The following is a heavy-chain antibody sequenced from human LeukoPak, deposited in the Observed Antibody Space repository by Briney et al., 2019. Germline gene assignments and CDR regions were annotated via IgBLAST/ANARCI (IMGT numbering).Heavy chain of an antibody. J-gene: IGHJ4*02. D-gene: IGHD6-19*01. CDR1: GFTVSSNY. Sequence: PGGSLRLSCAASGFTVSSNYMSWVRQAPGKGLGWVSVIYSGGSTYYADSVKGRFTISRDNSKNTLYLQMNSLRAEDTAVYYCARDGYSSGGLLDYWGQGTLVTVSS. CDR2: IYSGGST. CDR3: ARDGYSSGGLLDY. V-gene: IGHV3-66*02.